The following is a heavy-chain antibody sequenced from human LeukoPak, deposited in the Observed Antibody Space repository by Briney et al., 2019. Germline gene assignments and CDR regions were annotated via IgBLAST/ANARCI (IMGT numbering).Heavy chain of an antibody. Sequence: SETLSLTCTVSGGSISVYYWSWIRQPPGKGLEWVGYIYYSGSTNYNPSLKSRVTISVDTSKNQFSLKLSSVTAADTAVYYCASLRYRSPCYWGQETRVRLL. CDR3: ASLRYRSPCY. J-gene: IGHJ4*02. CDR2: IYYSGST. V-gene: IGHV4-59*08. CDR1: GGSISVYY. D-gene: IGHD6-13*01.